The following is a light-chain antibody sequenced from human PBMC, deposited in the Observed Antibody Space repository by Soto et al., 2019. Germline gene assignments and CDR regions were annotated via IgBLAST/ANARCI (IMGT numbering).Light chain of an antibody. V-gene: IGKV3-20*01. J-gene: IGKJ1*01. CDR3: QQYGSSRWT. Sequence: EIVLTQSPDTLSLFPGERATLSCRASQSVSSTYLAWYQQKPGQAPRPLISAASSRATGTPDRFSGSGSGTDFTLTISILVPEDFAVYYCQQYGSSRWTFGQGTKVEIK. CDR2: AAS. CDR1: QSVSSTY.